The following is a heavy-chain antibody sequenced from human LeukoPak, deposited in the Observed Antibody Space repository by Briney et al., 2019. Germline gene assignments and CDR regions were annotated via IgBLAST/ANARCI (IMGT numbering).Heavy chain of an antibody. V-gene: IGHV4-30-2*01. J-gene: IGHJ5*02. CDR2: IYHSGST. CDR3: ASALIYRRYPFDP. Sequence: SQTLSLTCAVSGGSISSGGYSWSWIRQPPGKGLEWIGYIYHSGSTYYNPSLKSRVTISVDRPKNQFSLKLSSVTAADTAVYYCASALIYRRYPFDPWGQGTLVTVSS. CDR1: GGSISSGGYS. D-gene: IGHD1-1*01.